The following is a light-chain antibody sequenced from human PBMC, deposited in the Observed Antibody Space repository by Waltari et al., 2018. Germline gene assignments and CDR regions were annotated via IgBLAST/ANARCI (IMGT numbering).Light chain of an antibody. CDR2: GAS. CDR1: QSVSSY. CDR3: QKYSSSPT. J-gene: IGKJ3*01. Sequence: VILTQSPATLSLSPGERATLPCRASQSVSSYLAWYQQKPGQAPRLLIYGASSRATGIPDRFSGSGSGTEFTLTISSLEPEDFAVYYCQKYSSSPTFGPGTKLDIK. V-gene: IGKV3-20*01.